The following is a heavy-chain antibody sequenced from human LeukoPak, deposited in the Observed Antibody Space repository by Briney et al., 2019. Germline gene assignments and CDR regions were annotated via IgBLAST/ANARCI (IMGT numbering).Heavy chain of an antibody. V-gene: IGHV3-30*18. CDR1: GFTFSSYG. CDR3: AKYLQYYYDSSPGY. D-gene: IGHD3-22*01. CDR2: ISYDGSNK. Sequence: GRSLRLSCAASGFTFSSYGMHWVRQAPGKGLEWVAVISYDGSNKYYADSVKGRFTISRDNSKNTLYLQMNSLRAEDTAVYYCAKYLQYYYDSSPGYWGQGTLVTVSS. J-gene: IGHJ4*02.